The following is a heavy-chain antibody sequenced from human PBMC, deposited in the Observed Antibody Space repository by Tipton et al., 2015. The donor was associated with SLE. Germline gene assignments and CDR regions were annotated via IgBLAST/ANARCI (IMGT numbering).Heavy chain of an antibody. CDR3: AKYLAEGVAVAGTADFFQH. D-gene: IGHD6-19*01. CDR2: ISGSGDST. Sequence: SLRLSCVASGFTFSNSAMSWVRQAPGKGLEWVSAISGSGDSTYYADSGKSRSFISRDNSKQTLDLQLDSLRAEDTAVYYCAKYLAEGVAVAGTADFFQHWGQGTLVTVSS. J-gene: IGHJ1*01. CDR1: GFTFSNSA. V-gene: IGHV3-23*01.